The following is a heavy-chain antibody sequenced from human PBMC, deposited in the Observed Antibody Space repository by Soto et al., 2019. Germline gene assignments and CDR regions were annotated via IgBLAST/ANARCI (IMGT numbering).Heavy chain of an antibody. CDR2: IGDSGAST. CDR1: GFSFSRFD. D-gene: IGHD1-26*01. Sequence: EVLLLESGGGLVQPGGSLRLSCEASGFSFSRFDMNWVRQAPGKGLEWVSAIGDSGASTYYADSVKGRFTISRDNSRNTLYLQLNSLRAEDTAVYYCAKGVELDVWGNGTTVTVSS. J-gene: IGHJ6*04. CDR3: AKGVELDV. V-gene: IGHV3-23*01.